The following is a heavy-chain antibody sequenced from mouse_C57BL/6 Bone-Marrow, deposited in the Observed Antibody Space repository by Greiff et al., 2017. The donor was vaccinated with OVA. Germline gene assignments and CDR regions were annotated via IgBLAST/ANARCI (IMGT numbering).Heavy chain of an antibody. J-gene: IGHJ2*01. Sequence: VQLKQPGAELVKPGASVKMSCKASGYTFTSYWITWVKQRPGQGLEWIGDIYPGSGSTNYNEKFKSKATLTVDTSSSTAYMQLSSLTSEDSAVYYCARQLRLKAYYFDYWGQGTTLTVSS. V-gene: IGHV1-55*01. CDR3: ARQLRLKAYYFDY. D-gene: IGHD3-2*02. CDR2: IYPGSGST. CDR1: GYTFTSYW.